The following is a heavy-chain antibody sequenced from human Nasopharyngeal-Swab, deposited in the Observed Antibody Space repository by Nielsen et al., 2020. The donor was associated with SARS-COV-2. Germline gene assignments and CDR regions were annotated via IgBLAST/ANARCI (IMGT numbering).Heavy chain of an antibody. CDR2: INPGGGSA. Sequence: WVRQAPGQGLEWMGIINPGGGSARYSQNFQDRVTMTRDTSTNTVYMELYSLTSEDTAVYYCARGGDPREVVAATDCFDPWGQGTLVTVSS. CDR3: ARGGDPREVVAATDCFDP. V-gene: IGHV1-46*01. J-gene: IGHJ5*02. D-gene: IGHD2-15*01.